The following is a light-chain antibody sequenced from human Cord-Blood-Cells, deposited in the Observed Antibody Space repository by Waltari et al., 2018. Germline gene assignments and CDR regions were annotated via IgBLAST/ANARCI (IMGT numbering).Light chain of an antibody. CDR1: QSVSRY. V-gene: IGKV3-11*01. CDR3: QQRSNWPFT. Sequence: EIVLTQSPAPLSLSPGDRATLSCRASQSVSRYLAWYHQRPGQAPRLLIYDASNRATGIAARFSGSGSVTDYTLTISSLEPVDFAVYYSQQRSNWPFTCGPGTKVDI. CDR2: DAS. J-gene: IGKJ3*01.